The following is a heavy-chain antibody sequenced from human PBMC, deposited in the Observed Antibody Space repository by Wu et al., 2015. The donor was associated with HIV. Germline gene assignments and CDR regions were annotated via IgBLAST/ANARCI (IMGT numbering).Heavy chain of an antibody. CDR3: TGGYLYSSSPFGQRFDF. CDR1: GVILGRYG. CDR2: IIPISGTL. J-gene: IGHJ4*02. Sequence: QVHLVQSGPEVKKPGSTVKVSCKASGVILGRYGINWVRQAPGQGLEWMGGIIPISGTLSYAQKFQSRVTISTDTSTNTAYLEMSSLTSEDTAVYFCTGGYLYSSSPFGQRFDFWGQGTPVTVSS. D-gene: IGHD6-6*01. V-gene: IGHV1-69*05.